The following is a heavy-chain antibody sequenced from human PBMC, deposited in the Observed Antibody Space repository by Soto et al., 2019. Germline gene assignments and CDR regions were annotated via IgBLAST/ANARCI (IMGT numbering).Heavy chain of an antibody. V-gene: IGHV3-11*01. D-gene: IGHD6-6*01. CDR3: AIQLVRTGAFDI. CDR2: ISSSGSTI. Sequence: SLRLSCAASGFTFSDYYMSWIRQAPGKGLEWVSYISSSGSTIYYADSVKGRFTISRDNSKNSLYLQMNSLRAEDTAVYYCAIQLVRTGAFDIWGKGTMVTVSS. J-gene: IGHJ3*02. CDR1: GFTFSDYY.